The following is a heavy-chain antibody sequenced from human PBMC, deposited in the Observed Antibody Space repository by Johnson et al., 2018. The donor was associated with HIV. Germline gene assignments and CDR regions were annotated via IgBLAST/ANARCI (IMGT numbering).Heavy chain of an antibody. CDR1: GFTFSRYW. Sequence: VQLVESGGGLVQPGGSLRLSCAASGFTFSRYWMSWVRQAPGKGLEWVANIKQDGSEKYYVDSVKGRFTISRDNAKNSLYLQMNSLRAEDTALYYCARDFYAVVATPFIGSAFDIWGQGTMVTVSS. CDR3: ARDFYAVVATPFIGSAFDI. J-gene: IGHJ3*02. V-gene: IGHV3-7*05. CDR2: IKQDGSEK. D-gene: IGHD5-12*01.